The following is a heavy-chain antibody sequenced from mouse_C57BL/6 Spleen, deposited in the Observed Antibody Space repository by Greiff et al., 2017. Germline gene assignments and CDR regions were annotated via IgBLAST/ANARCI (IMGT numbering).Heavy chain of an antibody. CDR1: GYTFTSYW. J-gene: IGHJ4*01. D-gene: IGHD1-1*01. Sequence: QVQLQQPGAELVRPGSSVKLSCKASGYTFTSYWMDWVKQRPGQGLEWIGNIYPSDSDTHYNQKFKDKATLTVDKSSSTAYMQLSSLTSEDSAVYYCARGIYYYGSSYERHAMDYWGQGTSVTVSS. CDR3: ARGIYYYGSSYERHAMDY. CDR2: IYPSDSDT. V-gene: IGHV1-61*01.